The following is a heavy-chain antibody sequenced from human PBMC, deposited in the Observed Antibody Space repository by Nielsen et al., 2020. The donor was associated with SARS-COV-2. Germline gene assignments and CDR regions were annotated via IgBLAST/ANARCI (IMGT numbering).Heavy chain of an antibody. CDR2: IYSGGST. CDR3: RGWLATFDI. D-gene: IGHD3-22*01. Sequence: GESLKISCAASGFTVSSNYMSWVRQAPGKGLEWVSVIYSGGSTYYADSVKGRFTISRDNAKNSIYLQMNSLRDEDTAVYYCRGWLATFDIWGQGTTVTVSS. V-gene: IGHV3-53*01. CDR1: GFTVSSNY. J-gene: IGHJ3*02.